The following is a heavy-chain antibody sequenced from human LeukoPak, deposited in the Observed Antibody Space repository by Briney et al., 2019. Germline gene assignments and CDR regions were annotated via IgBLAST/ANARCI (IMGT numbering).Heavy chain of an antibody. V-gene: IGHV1-18*01. Sequence: ASVKVSCKASGYTFTSYGISWVRQATGQGLEWMGWISAYNGNTNYAEKLQGRVTMTTDTSTSTAYMELRSLRSDDTAVYYCARSSVPSYYDFWSGYYVPFDYWGQGTLVTVSS. CDR1: GYTFTSYG. CDR3: ARSSVPSYYDFWSGYYVPFDY. D-gene: IGHD3-3*01. CDR2: ISAYNGNT. J-gene: IGHJ4*02.